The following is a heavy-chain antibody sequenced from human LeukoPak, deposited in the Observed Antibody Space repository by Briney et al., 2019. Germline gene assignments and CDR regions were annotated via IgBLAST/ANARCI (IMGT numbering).Heavy chain of an antibody. CDR2: ISSRYTIT. V-gene: IGHV3-48*03. J-gene: IGHJ4*02. Sequence: GGSLRLSCAASGFTFSSYEINWGRQAPGKGLELVSYISSRYTITSYADSVKGRFTISRDHAKNSLSLEMNSLRAEDTAVYYCARDSGYCSGGTCNHFDYWGQGTLVTVSA. CDR1: GFTFSSYE. D-gene: IGHD2-15*01. CDR3: ARDSGYCSGGTCNHFDY.